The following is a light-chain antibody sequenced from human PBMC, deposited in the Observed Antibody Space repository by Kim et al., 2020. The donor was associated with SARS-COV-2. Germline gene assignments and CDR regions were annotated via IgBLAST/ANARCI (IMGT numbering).Light chain of an antibody. CDR1: SSDVGSYND. J-gene: IGLJ1*01. CDR2: RVS. Sequence: QSALTQPASVSGSPGQSISISCRGTSSDVGSYNDVFWFQHHPGKAPKLMIFRVSQRPSGVSSRFSGSKSGNTASLTISGLQPEDEADYYCSSWTGSVTHVFGTGTKVTVL. V-gene: IGLV2-14*03. CDR3: SSWTGSVTHV.